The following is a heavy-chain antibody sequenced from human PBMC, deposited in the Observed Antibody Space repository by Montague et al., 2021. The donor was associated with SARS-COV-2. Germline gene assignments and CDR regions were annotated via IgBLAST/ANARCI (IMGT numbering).Heavy chain of an antibody. V-gene: IGHV4-59*08. CDR1: GGSISSYY. CDR3: ARGFDY. J-gene: IGHJ4*02. Sequence: SETLSLTCTVSGGSISSYYCSWIRQPQGKGLEWIWNIYYSESTNYNPSLKSRVTISVDTSKNKISLKLSSVTAADTAVYYCARGFDYWGQGTLVTVSS. CDR2: IYYSEST.